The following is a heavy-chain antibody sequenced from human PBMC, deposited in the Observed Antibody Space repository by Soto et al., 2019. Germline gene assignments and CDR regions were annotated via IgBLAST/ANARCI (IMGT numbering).Heavy chain of an antibody. J-gene: IGHJ6*04. CDR1: GFTFSSYW. V-gene: IGHV3-7*03. CDR3: AREPDFWSGLNTYYYYGLDV. D-gene: IGHD3-3*01. Sequence: PGGSLRLSCAASGFTFSSYWMSWVRQAPGKGLEWVANIKQDGSEKYYVDSVKGRFTISRDNAKNSLCLQMNSLRAEDTAVYYCAREPDFWSGLNTYYYYGLDVWGKGTTVTVSS. CDR2: IKQDGSEK.